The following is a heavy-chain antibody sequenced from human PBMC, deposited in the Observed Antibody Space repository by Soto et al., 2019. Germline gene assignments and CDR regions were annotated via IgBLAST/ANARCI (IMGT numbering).Heavy chain of an antibody. CDR2: IHWDGVTT. CDR3: AREGGYCSSTSCWFDY. CDR1: GCRFDLYA. V-gene: IGHV3-20*01. Sequence: PGRSLRLSCAVSGCRFDLYAMSWVRQVPGKGLEWVSGIHWDGVTTAYADSVKGRFTISRDNAKNSLYLQISGLRAEDTAFYHCAREGGYCSSTSCWFDYWGPGTLVTVSS. D-gene: IGHD2-2*01. J-gene: IGHJ4*02.